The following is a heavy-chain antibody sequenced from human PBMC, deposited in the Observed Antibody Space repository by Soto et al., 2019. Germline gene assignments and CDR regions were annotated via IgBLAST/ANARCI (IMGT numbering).Heavy chain of an antibody. V-gene: IGHV6-1*01. CDR3: ARELAETNWFDP. CDR2: TYYRSKWYN. Sequence: SQTLSLTCAISGDSVSINSAAWNLIRQSPSRGLEWLGRTYYRSKWYNDYAVSVKSRITINPDTSKNQFSLQLNSVTPEDTAVYYCARELAETNWFDPWGQGTLVTVSS. J-gene: IGHJ5*02. CDR1: GDSVSINSAA. D-gene: IGHD6-13*01.